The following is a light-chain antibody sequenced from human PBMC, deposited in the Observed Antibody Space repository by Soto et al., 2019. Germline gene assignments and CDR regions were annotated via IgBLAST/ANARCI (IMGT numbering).Light chain of an antibody. CDR1: QSISSN. V-gene: IGKV3-15*01. J-gene: IGKJ4*01. Sequence: MVMTKYPATLSVSPGERATLSCRASQSISSNLAWYQQKPGQAPRLLIDDASTRAAGIPARFNGGGSGTEFTLTISSLQSEDFALYYCQQFHNWPLSFGGGTKVDIK. CDR2: DAS. CDR3: QQFHNWPLS.